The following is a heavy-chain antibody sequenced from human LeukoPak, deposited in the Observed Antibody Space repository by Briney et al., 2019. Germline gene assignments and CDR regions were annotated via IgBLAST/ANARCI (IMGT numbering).Heavy chain of an antibody. J-gene: IGHJ4*02. Sequence: GGSLRLSCAASGFIFSSYAMSWVRQAPGKGLERVAAISGSGGSTYYADSVKGRFTISRDNSKNTLYLQMNSLRAEDTAVYYCAKVGVKGYYDSSGPTYFDYWGQGTLVTVSS. CDR2: ISGSGGST. CDR3: AKVGVKGYYDSSGPTYFDY. V-gene: IGHV3-23*01. CDR1: GFIFSSYA. D-gene: IGHD3-22*01.